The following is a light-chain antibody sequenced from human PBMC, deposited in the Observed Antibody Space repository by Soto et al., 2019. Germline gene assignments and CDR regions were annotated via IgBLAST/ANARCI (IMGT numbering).Light chain of an antibody. Sequence: DIQMTQSPSSLSASVGDRVTITCRASQSISSYLNWYQQKPGKAPKLLIYAASRLQSGVPSRFSGSGSGTDFTLTISSLQPEDFATYYCQQIYSIPYTFGQGTKLEIK. J-gene: IGKJ2*01. CDR1: QSISSY. CDR2: AAS. V-gene: IGKV1-39*01. CDR3: QQIYSIPYT.